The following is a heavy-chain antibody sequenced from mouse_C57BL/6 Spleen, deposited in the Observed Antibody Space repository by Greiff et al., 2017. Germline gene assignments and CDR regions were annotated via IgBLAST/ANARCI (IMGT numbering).Heavy chain of an antibody. CDR3: ARHYYGSRGAMDY. Sequence: VQLQQSGAELVRPGTSVKVSCKASGYAFTNYLIEWVKQRPGQGLEWIGVINPGSGGNNYNEKFKGKATLTADKSSSTAYMQLSSLTSEDSAVYFCARHYYGSRGAMDYWGQGTSVTVSS. D-gene: IGHD1-1*01. CDR2: INPGSGGN. V-gene: IGHV1-54*01. CDR1: GYAFTNYL. J-gene: IGHJ4*01.